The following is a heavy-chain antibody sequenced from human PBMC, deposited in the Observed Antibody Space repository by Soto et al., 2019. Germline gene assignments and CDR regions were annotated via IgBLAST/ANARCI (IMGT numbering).Heavy chain of an antibody. D-gene: IGHD3-3*01. CDR2: ISYDGSNK. J-gene: IGHJ4*02. CDR3: ARDYDFWSGLFDY. Sequence: QVQLVESGGGVVQPGRSLRLSCAASGFTFSSYAMHWVRQPPDKGLEWVAVISYDGSNKYYADSVKGRFTISRDNSKNTLYLQMNSLRAEDTAVYYCARDYDFWSGLFDYWGQGTLVTVSS. V-gene: IGHV3-30-3*01. CDR1: GFTFSSYA.